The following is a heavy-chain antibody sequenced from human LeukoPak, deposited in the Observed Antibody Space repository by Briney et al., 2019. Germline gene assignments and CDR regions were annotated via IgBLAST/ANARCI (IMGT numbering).Heavy chain of an antibody. Sequence: GGSLRLPCAVSGFTLTNHGVSWVRQAPGKGLEWVSSISSSSSYIYYADSVKGRFTISRDNAKNSLYLQMNSLRAEDTAVYYCARDSPRYSGSYHPLDYWGQGTLVTVSS. V-gene: IGHV3-21*01. CDR2: ISSSSSYI. CDR3: ARDSPRYSGSYHPLDY. D-gene: IGHD1-26*01. CDR1: GFTLTNHG. J-gene: IGHJ4*02.